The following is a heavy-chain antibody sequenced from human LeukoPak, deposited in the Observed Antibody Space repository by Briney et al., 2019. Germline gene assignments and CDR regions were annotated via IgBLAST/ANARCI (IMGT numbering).Heavy chain of an antibody. Sequence: SETLALTCTVSGGSVSGYYWSWIRQPPGKGLEWIGYIYYTWATLYSPSLKSRVTMSVDTTENQFSLRLSSVTAADPAVYYCARHDAVPVIRRGYDFWGQGTLVTVSS. CDR1: GGSVSGYY. V-gene: IGHV4-59*08. D-gene: IGHD2-21*01. CDR2: IYYTWAT. J-gene: IGHJ4*02. CDR3: ARHDAVPVIRRGYDF.